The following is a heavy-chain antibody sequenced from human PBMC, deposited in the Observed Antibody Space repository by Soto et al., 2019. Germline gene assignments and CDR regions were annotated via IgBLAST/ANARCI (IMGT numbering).Heavy chain of an antibody. CDR1: GDTFTNFG. Sequence: HLVQSGPEVKKPGASVSVSCRTSGDTFTNFGLSWVRQAPGQGLEWMGCIATYNSNRNYAQKFQGRLTLTTDTSTSTAYMELKSLGYDDTAVYYCARVVRGVVNWFDPWGQGTLVTVSS. J-gene: IGHJ5*02. D-gene: IGHD3-10*01. CDR2: IATYNSNR. CDR3: ARVVRGVVNWFDP. V-gene: IGHV1-18*01.